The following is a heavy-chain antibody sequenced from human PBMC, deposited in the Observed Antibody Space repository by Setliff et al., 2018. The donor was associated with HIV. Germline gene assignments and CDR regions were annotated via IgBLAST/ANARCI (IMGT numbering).Heavy chain of an antibody. Sequence: SETLSLTCTVSGASMGRHYWSWIRQPPGKGLEWIGNIYYGESITYNPSLKSRVTISIDTSKNHVSLKLSSVTAADSAVYYCARDKRASFDGLDVWGQGTTVTVSS. J-gene: IGHJ6*02. CDR1: GASMGRHY. CDR2: IYYGESI. D-gene: IGHD1-1*01. CDR3: ARDKRASFDGLDV. V-gene: IGHV4-59*11.